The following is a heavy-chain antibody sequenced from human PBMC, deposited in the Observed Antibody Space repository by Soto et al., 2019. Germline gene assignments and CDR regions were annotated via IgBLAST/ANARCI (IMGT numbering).Heavy chain of an antibody. CDR2: IYPSDSDT. CDR1: GFVFTNYW. Sequence: GESLKISCKGSGFVFTNYWIAWVRQMPGKGLEWMGIIYPSDSDTNYSPSFQGHVTISADKSISTAYLQWSSLKASDTAMYYCARASTVTFSYYYYYGMDVWGQGTTVTVSS. V-gene: IGHV5-51*01. J-gene: IGHJ6*02. CDR3: ARASTVTFSYYYYYGMDV. D-gene: IGHD4-17*01.